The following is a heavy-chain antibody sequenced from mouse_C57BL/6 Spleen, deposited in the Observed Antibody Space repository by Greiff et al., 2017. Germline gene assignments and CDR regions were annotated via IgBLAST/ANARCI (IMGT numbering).Heavy chain of an antibody. CDR3: ARSLITTVVAAYWYFDV. D-gene: IGHD1-1*01. CDR2: IRYSGST. J-gene: IGHJ1*03. CDR1: GYSITSDY. Sequence: EVHLVESGPGLAKPSQTLSLTCSVTGYSITSDYWNWIRKFPGNKLEYMGYIRYSGSTYYNPSLKSRISITRDTSKNQYYLQLNSVTTEDTATYYCARSLITTVVAAYWYFDVWGTGTTVTVSS. V-gene: IGHV3-8*01.